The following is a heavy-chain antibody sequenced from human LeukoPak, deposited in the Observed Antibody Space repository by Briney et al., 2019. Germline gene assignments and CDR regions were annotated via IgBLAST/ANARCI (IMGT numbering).Heavy chain of an antibody. D-gene: IGHD5-12*01. Sequence: PSETLSLTCTVSRSSISYDYYWGWIRQPPGKGLEWIGSIFHSGNTYYNPSLKSRVTMSLDTSKNQFSLNLSSVTAADTAVYYCAAYFSGYARFDYWGQGTLVTVSS. CDR2: IFHSGNT. CDR1: RSSISYDYY. CDR3: AAYFSGYARFDY. V-gene: IGHV4-38-2*02. J-gene: IGHJ4*02.